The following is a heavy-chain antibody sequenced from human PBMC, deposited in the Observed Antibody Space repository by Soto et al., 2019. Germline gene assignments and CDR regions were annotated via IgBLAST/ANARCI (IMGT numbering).Heavy chain of an antibody. CDR1: GFTFSSYG. CDR2: ISYDGSNK. J-gene: IGHJ4*02. V-gene: IGHV3-30*18. CDR3: AKEPPYSSGWSALDY. Sequence: RLSCAASGFTFSSYGMHWVRQAPGKGLEWVAVISYDGSNKYYADSVKGRFTISRDNSKNTLYLQMNSLRAEDTAVYYCAKEPPYSSGWSALDYWGQGTLVTVSS. D-gene: IGHD6-19*01.